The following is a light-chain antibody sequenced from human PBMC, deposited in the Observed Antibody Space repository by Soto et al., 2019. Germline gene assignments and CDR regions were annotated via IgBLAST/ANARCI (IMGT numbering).Light chain of an antibody. V-gene: IGLV1-40*01. J-gene: IGLJ1*01. CDR2: GNS. CDR1: SSNIGAGYD. CDR3: QSYDSSLSGYV. Sequence: QSVLTQPPSVSGAPGQRVTISCTGSSSNIGAGYDVHWYPQLPGTAPKLLIYGNSNRPSGVPDRFSGSKSGTSASLAITGLQAEDEADYYCQSYDSSLSGYVFGPGTKVTVL.